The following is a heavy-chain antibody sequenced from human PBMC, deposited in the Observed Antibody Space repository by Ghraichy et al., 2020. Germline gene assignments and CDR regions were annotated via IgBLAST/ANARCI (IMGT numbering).Heavy chain of an antibody. CDR3: ARDAALDAEFDF. CDR2: IKQYGTEK. J-gene: IGHJ4*02. Sequence: GGSLRLSCEASGFNFSRYWMSWVRQAPGKGLEWVASIKQYGTEKYYVDSVKGRFTISRDKAKNSFYLQMNSLRAEDTAVYYCARDAALDAEFDFWGQGTLVTVSS. V-gene: IGHV3-7*01. CDR1: GFNFSRYW. D-gene: IGHD6-13*01.